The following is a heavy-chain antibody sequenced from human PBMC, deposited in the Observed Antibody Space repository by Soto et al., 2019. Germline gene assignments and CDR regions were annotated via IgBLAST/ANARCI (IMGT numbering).Heavy chain of an antibody. D-gene: IGHD3-22*01. Sequence: GGSLRLSCAASGFTFSSYAMHWVRQAPGKGLEWVAVISYDGSNKYYADSVKGRSTISRDNSKNTLYLQMNSLRAEDTAVYYCARGYYDSSGYHDAFDIWGQGTMVTVS. J-gene: IGHJ3*02. CDR1: GFTFSSYA. CDR2: ISYDGSNK. V-gene: IGHV3-30-3*01. CDR3: ARGYYDSSGYHDAFDI.